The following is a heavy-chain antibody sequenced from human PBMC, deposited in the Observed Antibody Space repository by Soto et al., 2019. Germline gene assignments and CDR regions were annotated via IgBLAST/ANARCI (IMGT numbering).Heavy chain of an antibody. CDR1: GFTFSSYA. V-gene: IGHV3-23*01. Sequence: GGSLRLSCAASGFTFSSYAMSWVRQAPGKGLEWVSAISGSGGSTYYADSVKGRFTISRDNSKNTRYLQMNSLRAEDTAVYYCAKHLSTSLNYYYYYMDVWGKGTTVTVSS. CDR2: ISGSGGST. J-gene: IGHJ6*03. D-gene: IGHD2-2*01. CDR3: AKHLSTSLNYYYYYMDV.